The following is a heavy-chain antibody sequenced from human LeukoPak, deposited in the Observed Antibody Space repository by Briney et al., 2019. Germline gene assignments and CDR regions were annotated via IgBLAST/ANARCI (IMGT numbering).Heavy chain of an antibody. V-gene: IGHV1-46*01. D-gene: IGHD6-19*01. Sequence: ASVKVSCKASSYTFTRYGISWVRQAPGQGLEWMGIINPSGGSTSYAQKFQGRVTMTRDTSTSTVYMELSSLRSEDTAVYYCARSPPEGYSSGWHPHSNWFDPWGQGTLVTVSS. CDR3: ARSPPEGYSSGWHPHSNWFDP. CDR1: SYTFTRYG. J-gene: IGHJ5*02. CDR2: INPSGGST.